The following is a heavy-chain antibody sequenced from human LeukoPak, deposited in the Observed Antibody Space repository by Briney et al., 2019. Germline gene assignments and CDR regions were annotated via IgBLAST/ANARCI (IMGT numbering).Heavy chain of an antibody. CDR3: ARREGVLRFLEWLSYFDY. J-gene: IGHJ4*02. D-gene: IGHD3-3*01. CDR2: INKDGSEK. Sequence: GGSLRLSCEASGFIFSNYWMSWVRQAPGKGLEWVANINKDGSEKHYVDSVKGRFTISRDNAKNSLYLQINSLRAEDTSVYYCARREGVLRFLEWLSYFDYWGQGTLVTVSS. CDR1: GFIFSNYW. V-gene: IGHV3-7*01.